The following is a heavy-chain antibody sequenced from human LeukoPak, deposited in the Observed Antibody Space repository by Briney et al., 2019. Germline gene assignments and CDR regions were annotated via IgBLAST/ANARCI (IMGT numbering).Heavy chain of an antibody. J-gene: IGHJ5*02. Sequence: GGSLRLSCAASGFTFSSYSMNWVRQAPGKGLEWVSYISSSSSTIYYADSVKGRFTISRDNAKNSLYLQMNSLRAEDTAVHSCARESYYDFWSGSPHNWFDPWGQGTLVTVSS. CDR1: GFTFSSYS. D-gene: IGHD3-3*01. CDR2: ISSSSSTI. V-gene: IGHV3-48*01. CDR3: ARESYYDFWSGSPHNWFDP.